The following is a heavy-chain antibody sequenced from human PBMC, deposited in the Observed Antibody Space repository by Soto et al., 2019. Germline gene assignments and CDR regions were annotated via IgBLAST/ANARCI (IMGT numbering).Heavy chain of an antibody. CDR2: ISAYNGNT. V-gene: IGHV1-18*01. D-gene: IGHD4-4*01. CDR1: GYTFTSYG. Sequence: QVQLVQSGAEVKKPGASVKVSCKASGYTFTSYGISWVRQAPGQGLEWMGWISAYNGNTNYAQKLQGRVTMTTDTSTSTAYMELRSLRSDDTAVYYCAREMVAYGWTTVTTGVDYWGQGTLVTVSS. J-gene: IGHJ4*02. CDR3: AREMVAYGWTTVTTGVDY.